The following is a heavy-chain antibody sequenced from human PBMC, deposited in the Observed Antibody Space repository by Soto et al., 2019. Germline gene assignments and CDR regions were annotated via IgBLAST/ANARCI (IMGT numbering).Heavy chain of an antibody. CDR3: ARQDHSGSGWFDT. D-gene: IGHD3-22*01. J-gene: IGHJ5*02. CDR2: MSYDGRKK. V-gene: IGHV3-30*04. Sequence: QVQLVESGGGVVQPGRSLRLSCAASGFTFSSYAIPWVRQAPGKGLEWAAVMSYDGRKKYYADSMKGRFTISRDNSKNTLYLQMNSLRADDTAVYYCARQDHSGSGWFDTWGQGTLVTVSS. CDR1: GFTFSSYA.